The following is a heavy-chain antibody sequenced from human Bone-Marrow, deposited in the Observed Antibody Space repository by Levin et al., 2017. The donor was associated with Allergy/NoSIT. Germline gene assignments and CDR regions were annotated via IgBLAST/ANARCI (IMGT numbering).Heavy chain of an antibody. CDR1: GFTFSSYW. CDR3: AREYGSGSLVFAI. V-gene: IGHV3-74*01. Sequence: GGSLRLSCAASGFTFSSYWMHWVRQAPGKGLVWVSRINSDGSSTSYADSVKGRFTISRDNAKNTLYLQMNSLRAEDTAVYYCAREYGSGSLVFAIWGHGTMVTVSS. CDR2: INSDGSST. J-gene: IGHJ3*02. D-gene: IGHD3-10*01.